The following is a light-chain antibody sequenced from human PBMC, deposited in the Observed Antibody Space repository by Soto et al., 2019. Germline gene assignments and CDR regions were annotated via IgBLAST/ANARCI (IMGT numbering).Light chain of an antibody. CDR3: QQYNSYPRT. Sequence: DIQMTQSPSTLSAAVGDRVTITCRASESISGWLSWYQQKPGKAPKLLIFKASTLESGVPSRFSGSGSGTEFTLSISSLQPDDFATYYYQQYNSYPRTFGKGTQVEIK. CDR1: ESISGW. J-gene: IGKJ1*01. V-gene: IGKV1-5*03. CDR2: KAS.